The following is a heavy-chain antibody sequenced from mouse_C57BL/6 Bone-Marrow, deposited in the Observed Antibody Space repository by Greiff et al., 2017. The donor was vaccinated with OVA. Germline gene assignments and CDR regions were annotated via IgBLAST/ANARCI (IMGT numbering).Heavy chain of an antibody. V-gene: IGHV7-3*01. CDR3: ARYKNAGEVDY. CDR2: IRNKANGYTT. J-gene: IGHJ2*01. CDR1: GFTFTDYY. Sequence: EVQGVESGGGLVQPGGSLSLSCAASGFTFTDYYMSWVRQPPGKALEWLGFIRNKANGYTTEYSASVKGRFTISRDNSQSILYLQMNALRAEDSATYYCARYKNAGEVDYWGQGTTLTVSS.